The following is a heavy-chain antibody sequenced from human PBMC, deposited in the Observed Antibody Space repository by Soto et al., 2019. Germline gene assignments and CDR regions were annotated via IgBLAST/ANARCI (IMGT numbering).Heavy chain of an antibody. CDR2: VSAYNGNT. V-gene: IGHV1-18*04. CDR1: GYTFTSYG. Sequence: GASVKVSCKASGYTFTSYGISWVRQAPEQGLEWMGWVSAYNGNTNYPQKLKGRVTMTTDISTSTAYMEQRSLRSDDTTVYYCARQKYYYDTSGYFMPDYWGQGTQVTVSS. D-gene: IGHD3-22*01. CDR3: ARQKYYYDTSGYFMPDY. J-gene: IGHJ4*02.